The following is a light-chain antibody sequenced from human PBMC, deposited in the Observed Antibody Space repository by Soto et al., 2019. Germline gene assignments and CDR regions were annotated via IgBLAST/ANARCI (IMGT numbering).Light chain of an antibody. V-gene: IGKV3-20*01. CDR3: QQYGYSFWT. Sequence: EIVMTQSPAAISLSPGKRATLSCRASQSVSSNLAWYQQKPGQAPRLLIYSASSRATGVPTRFSGSGSGADYTLTISRLEPEDSAVYYCQQYGYSFWTFGQGTKVDI. J-gene: IGKJ1*01. CDR2: SAS. CDR1: QSVSSN.